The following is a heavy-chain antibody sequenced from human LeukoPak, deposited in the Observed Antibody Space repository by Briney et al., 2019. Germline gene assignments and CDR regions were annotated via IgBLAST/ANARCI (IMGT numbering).Heavy chain of an antibody. D-gene: IGHD6-19*01. J-gene: IGHJ4*02. V-gene: IGHV4-34*01. CDR3: ARVGGWYSSGWYDY. Sequence: SETLSLTCAVYGGSFSGYYWSWIRQPPGKGLEWIGEINHSGSTNYNPSLKSRVTISVDTSKNKFSLKLSSVTAADTAVYYCARVGGWYSSGWYDYWGQGTLVTVSS. CDR1: GGSFSGYY. CDR2: INHSGST.